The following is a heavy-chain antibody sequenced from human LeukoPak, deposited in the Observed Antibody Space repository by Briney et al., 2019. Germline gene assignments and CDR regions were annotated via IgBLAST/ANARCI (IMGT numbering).Heavy chain of an antibody. V-gene: IGHV3-30*02. CDR1: GFRFTDYD. Sequence: GGSLRLSCAASGFRFTDYDMQWVRQAPGKGLEWVAFIRSDGSTTHYSDSVKGRFTISRDNSKNTLYLEMNSLRAEDTAVYYCAKDIGSYYDYWGQGILVTVSS. CDR3: AKDIGSYYDY. CDR2: IRSDGSTT. J-gene: IGHJ4*02. D-gene: IGHD3-10*01.